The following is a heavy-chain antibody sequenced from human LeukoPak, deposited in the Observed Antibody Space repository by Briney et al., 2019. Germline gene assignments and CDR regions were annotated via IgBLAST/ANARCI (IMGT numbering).Heavy chain of an antibody. V-gene: IGHV1-2*02. J-gene: IGHJ4*02. Sequence: ASVKVSCKASGYTFIGYYMHWVRQAPGQGLEWMGWINPNSGGTNYAQKFQGRVTMTRDTSISTAYMELSRLRSDDTAVYYCARARIDSSGYYDRLGYYFDYWGQGTLVTVSS. D-gene: IGHD3-22*01. CDR2: INPNSGGT. CDR1: GYTFIGYY. CDR3: ARARIDSSGYYDRLGYYFDY.